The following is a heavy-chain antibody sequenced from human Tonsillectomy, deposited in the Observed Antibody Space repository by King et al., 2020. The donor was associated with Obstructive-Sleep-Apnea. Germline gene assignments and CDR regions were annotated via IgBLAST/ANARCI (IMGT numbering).Heavy chain of an antibody. CDR2: ISGRGGST. Sequence: VQLVESGGGLVQPGGSPRLSCAASGFTFSNYAMSWVRQAPGKGLEWVSAISGRGGSTYYADSVKDRFTISRDNSKNTLSLQMNNVRAEDTALYYCAKVSYYDFWSGYPCSFDYWGQGTLVTVSS. D-gene: IGHD3-3*01. CDR3: AKVSYYDFWSGYPCSFDY. CDR1: GFTFSNYA. V-gene: IGHV3-23*04. J-gene: IGHJ4*02.